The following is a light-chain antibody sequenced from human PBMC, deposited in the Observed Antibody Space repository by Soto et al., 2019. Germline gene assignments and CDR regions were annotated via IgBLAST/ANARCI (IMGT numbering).Light chain of an antibody. Sequence: IVLTQSPDTLSLSPGERATLSCRASQSIDSNTLGWYQQKPGQAPRLLIYGASSRATGIPDRFSGSGSGTDFTFTISRLEPEDFAVYYCHQYGRAFGQGTKVEIK. V-gene: IGKV3-20*01. CDR2: GAS. CDR1: QSIDSNT. CDR3: HQYGRA. J-gene: IGKJ1*01.